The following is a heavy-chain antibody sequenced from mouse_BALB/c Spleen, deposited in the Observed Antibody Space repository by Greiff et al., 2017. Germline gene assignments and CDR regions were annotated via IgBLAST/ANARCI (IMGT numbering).Heavy chain of an antibody. V-gene: IGHV2-9*02. Sequence: VQLQESGPGLVAPSQSLSITCTVSGFSLTSYGVHWVRQPPGKGLEWLGVIWAGGSTNYNSALMSRLSISKDNSKSQVFLKMNSLQTDDTAMYYCARWNYGYDGWFAYWGQGTLVTVSA. D-gene: IGHD2-2*01. CDR3: ARWNYGYDGWFAY. CDR1: GFSLTSYG. CDR2: IWAGGST. J-gene: IGHJ3*01.